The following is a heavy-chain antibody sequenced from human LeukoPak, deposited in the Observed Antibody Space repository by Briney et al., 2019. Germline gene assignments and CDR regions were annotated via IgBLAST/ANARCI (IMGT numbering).Heavy chain of an antibody. V-gene: IGHV3-48*04. CDR2: ISSSSSTI. D-gene: IGHD6-19*01. CDR3: ARDLPQQWLAPSHFDY. Sequence: PGGSLRLSCAASGFTFSSYSMNWVRQAPGKGLEWVSYISSSSSTIYYADSVKGRFTISRDNAKNSLYLQMNSLRAEDTAVYYCARDLPQQWLAPSHFDYWGQGTLVTVSS. CDR1: GFTFSSYS. J-gene: IGHJ4*02.